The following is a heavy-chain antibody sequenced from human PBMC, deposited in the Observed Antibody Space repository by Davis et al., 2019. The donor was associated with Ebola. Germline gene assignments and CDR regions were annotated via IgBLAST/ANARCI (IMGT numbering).Heavy chain of an antibody. Sequence: GESLKISCAASGFTVSSNHMSWVRQAPGKGLEWVSGTSGSGGTKYYADSVKGRFTISRDNSKNTLYLQMNSLRAEDTAVYYCAKYASFYYAVGSNWFDPWGQGTLVTVSS. CDR2: TSGSGGTK. CDR3: AKYASFYYAVGSNWFDP. D-gene: IGHD3-10*01. V-gene: IGHV3-23*01. J-gene: IGHJ5*02. CDR1: GFTVSSNH.